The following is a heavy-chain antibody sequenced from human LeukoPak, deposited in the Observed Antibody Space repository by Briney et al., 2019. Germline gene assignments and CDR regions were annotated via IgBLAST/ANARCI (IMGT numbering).Heavy chain of an antibody. J-gene: IGHJ4*02. D-gene: IGHD2-15*01. CDR1: GCTFSNFW. V-gene: IGHV3-7*04. CDR2: IHPEGNEK. CDR3: ARGDSFSGDH. Sequence: GRSLRLSCAVSGCTFSNFWMGWVLQAPGRGLEWVANIHPEGNEKYHVESVKGRFAISRDNARNSLFLQMNGLRVEDTAIYYCARGDSFSGDHWDQGTLVTVSS.